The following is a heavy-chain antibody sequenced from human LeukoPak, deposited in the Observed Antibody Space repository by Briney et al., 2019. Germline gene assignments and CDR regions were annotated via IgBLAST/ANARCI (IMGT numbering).Heavy chain of an antibody. CDR3: ARVPSTTGSFDY. CDR1: GGSISSYY. CDR2: IYYSGST. V-gene: IGHV4-59*06. D-gene: IGHD3-10*01. J-gene: IGHJ4*02. Sequence: ASETLSLTCTVSGGSISSYYWSWIRQPPGKGLEWIGYIYYSGSTYYNPSLKSRVTISVDTSKNQFPLKLSSVTAADTAVYYCARVPSTTGSFDYWGQGTLVTVSS.